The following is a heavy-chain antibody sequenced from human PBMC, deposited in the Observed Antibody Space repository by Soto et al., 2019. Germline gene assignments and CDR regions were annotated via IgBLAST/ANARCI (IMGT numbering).Heavy chain of an antibody. CDR1: GGSISSGGYY. CDR2: IYYSGST. J-gene: IGHJ6*02. CDR3: ARARAIFGVVIQPLYYYYGMDV. D-gene: IGHD3-3*01. Sequence: QVQLQESGPGLVKPSQTLSLTCTVSGGSISSGGYYWSWIRQHPGKGLEWIGYIYYSGSTYYNPSLKSRVTISVDTSKKQFSLKLSSVTAADTAVYYCARARAIFGVVIQPLYYYYGMDVWGQGTTVNVSS. V-gene: IGHV4-31*03.